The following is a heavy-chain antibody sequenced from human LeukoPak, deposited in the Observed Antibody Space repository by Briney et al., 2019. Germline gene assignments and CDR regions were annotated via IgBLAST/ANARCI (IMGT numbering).Heavy chain of an antibody. D-gene: IGHD5-18*01. CDR2: IYTSGST. Sequence: SQTLSLTCTVSGGSISSGSYYWSWIRQPAGKGLEWIGRIYTSGSTNYNPSLKSRVTISVDTSKNQFSLKLSSVTAADTAVYYCARFKGGYSYGYYYYYGMDVWGQGTTVTVSS. J-gene: IGHJ6*02. CDR3: ARFKGGYSYGYYYYYGMDV. CDR1: GGSISSGSYY. V-gene: IGHV4-61*02.